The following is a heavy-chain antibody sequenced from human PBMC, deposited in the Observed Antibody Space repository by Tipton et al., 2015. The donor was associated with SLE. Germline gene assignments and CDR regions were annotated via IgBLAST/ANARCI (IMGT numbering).Heavy chain of an antibody. CDR2: IYYTGST. CDR1: GGSISSYY. J-gene: IGHJ5*02. CDR3: ATVGSSSSWFDP. Sequence: LRLSCTVSGGSISSYYWSWIRQPPGKGLEWIGYIYYTGSTNYNPSLKSRVTISVDTSKNQFSLKLSSVTAADTAVYYCATVGSSSSWFDPWGQGTLVTVSS. V-gene: IGHV4-59*01. D-gene: IGHD6-6*01.